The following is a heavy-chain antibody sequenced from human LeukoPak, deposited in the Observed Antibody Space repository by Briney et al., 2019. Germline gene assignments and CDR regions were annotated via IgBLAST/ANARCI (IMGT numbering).Heavy chain of an antibody. CDR1: GYKFSNYW. CDR3: ARHYDRAAFDI. Sequence: GESLKISCKGFGYKFSNYWIGWVRPRPGKGLEWMGIIYPGDSDTRYSPSFQGQVTISADKSISTAYLQWSSLKASDTAMYYCARHYDRAAFDIWGQGTMVTVSS. V-gene: IGHV5-51*01. CDR2: IYPGDSDT. J-gene: IGHJ3*02. D-gene: IGHD3-22*01.